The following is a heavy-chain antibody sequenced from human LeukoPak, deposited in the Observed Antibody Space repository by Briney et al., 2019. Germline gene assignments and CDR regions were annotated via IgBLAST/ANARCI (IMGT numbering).Heavy chain of an antibody. Sequence: GGPLRLSCAASGFIFSSYAMSWVRQAPGKGLEWVSAISGSGGSTYYADSVKGRFTISRDTSKNTLYLQMNSLRAEDTAVYYCAKDRWGIAAAGSFDYWGQGTLVTVSS. CDR1: GFIFSSYA. D-gene: IGHD6-13*01. CDR2: ISGSGGST. J-gene: IGHJ4*02. V-gene: IGHV3-23*01. CDR3: AKDRWGIAAAGSFDY.